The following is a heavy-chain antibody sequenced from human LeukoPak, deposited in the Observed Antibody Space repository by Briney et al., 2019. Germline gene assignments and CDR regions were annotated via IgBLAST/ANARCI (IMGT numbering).Heavy chain of an antibody. CDR1: GYTFTGYY. Sequence: GASVKVSCKASGYTFTGYYIHWVRQAPGQGLEWMGWINPNSGGSNYAQKFQGRVTMTSDTSINTAYMELSRLRSDDTAFYYCARETATTMFDYWGQGTLVTVSS. V-gene: IGHV1-2*02. D-gene: IGHD5-24*01. J-gene: IGHJ4*02. CDR2: INPNSGGS. CDR3: ARETATTMFDY.